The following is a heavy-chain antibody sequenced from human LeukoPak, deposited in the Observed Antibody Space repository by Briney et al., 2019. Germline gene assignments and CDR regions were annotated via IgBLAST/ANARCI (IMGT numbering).Heavy chain of an antibody. CDR2: TAYDGAEK. CDR3: AREGDRHFTFDY. CDR1: GSTFSGHL. Sequence: GGSLRLSCAASGSTFSGHLLHWVRQAPGKGLEWVGGTAYDGAEKYYADSVRGRFAISRDNSKSTVYLEMNSLRPEDAAVYYCAREGDRHFTFDYWGRGTLVTVSS. V-gene: IGHV3-30*01. J-gene: IGHJ4*02. D-gene: IGHD2/OR15-2a*01.